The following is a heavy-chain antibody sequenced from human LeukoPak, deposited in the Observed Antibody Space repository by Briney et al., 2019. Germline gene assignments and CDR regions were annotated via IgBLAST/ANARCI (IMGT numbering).Heavy chain of an antibody. Sequence: SVKVSCKASGGTFSSYTIGWVQQAPGQGLEWMGRIIPILGIANYAQKFQGRVTITADKSTSTAYMELSSLRSEDTAVYYCASPRAFCSSTSCQTANGAFDIWGQGTMVTVSS. CDR1: GGTFSSYT. J-gene: IGHJ3*02. V-gene: IGHV1-69*02. CDR2: IIPILGIA. CDR3: ASPRAFCSSTSCQTANGAFDI. D-gene: IGHD2-2*01.